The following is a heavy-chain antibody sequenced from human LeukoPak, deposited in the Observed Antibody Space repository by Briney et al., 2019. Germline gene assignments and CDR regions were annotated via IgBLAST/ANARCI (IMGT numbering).Heavy chain of an antibody. D-gene: IGHD2-8*02. V-gene: IGHV3-74*01. CDR1: GFTLSDYL. CDR2: IDPDGSTT. J-gene: IGHJ6*02. Sequence: PGGSLRLSCAASGFTLSDYLMHWVRQVPGVGLVWVSRIDPDGSTTNYADSVKGRFTTSRDNAKNTLYLQMNSLRAEDTALYYCTRVQAGRSGLMDVWGRGTTVTVSS. CDR3: TRVQAGRSGLMDV.